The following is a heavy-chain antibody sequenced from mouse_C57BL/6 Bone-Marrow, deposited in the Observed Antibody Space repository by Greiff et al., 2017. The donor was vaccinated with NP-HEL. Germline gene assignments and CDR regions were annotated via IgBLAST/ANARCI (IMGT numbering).Heavy chain of an antibody. V-gene: IGHV1-63*01. Sequence: VKLMESGAELVRPGTSVKMSCKASGYTFTNYWIGWAKQRPGHGLEWIGDIYPGGGYTTYNEKFKGKATLTADKSSSTAYMQFSSLTSEDSAIYYCARWFYDYGFDYWGQGTTLPVSS. D-gene: IGHD2-4*01. CDR3: ARWFYDYGFDY. CDR1: GYTFTNYW. J-gene: IGHJ2*01. CDR2: IYPGGGYT.